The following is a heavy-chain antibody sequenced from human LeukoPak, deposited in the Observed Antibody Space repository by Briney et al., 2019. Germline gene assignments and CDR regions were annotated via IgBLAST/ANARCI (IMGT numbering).Heavy chain of an antibody. CDR3: ARERVGFLEWLPAPRGWFDP. D-gene: IGHD3-3*02. Sequence: PSETLSLTCTVYGGSFSGYYWSWIRQPPGKGLEWIGEINHSGSTNYNPSLKSRVTISVATSKNQFSLKLSSVTAADTAVYYCARERVGFLEWLPAPRGWFDPWGQGTLVTVSS. J-gene: IGHJ5*02. CDR2: INHSGST. CDR1: GGSFSGYY. V-gene: IGHV4-34*01.